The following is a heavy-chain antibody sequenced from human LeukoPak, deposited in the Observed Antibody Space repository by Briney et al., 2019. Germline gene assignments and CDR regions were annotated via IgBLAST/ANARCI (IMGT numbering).Heavy chain of an antibody. V-gene: IGHV3-30*04. J-gene: IGHJ4*02. CDR2: ISYDGSNK. CDR1: GFTFSNYA. CDR3: ARGRYYYGSGSAIDY. Sequence: GRSLRLSCPASGFTFSNYAMHWVRPPPGKGLDWVAFISYDGSNKYYADYVKGRFTISRDNSKNTLYLQMNSLRAEDTAVYYCARGRYYYGSGSAIDYWGQGTLVTVSS. D-gene: IGHD3-10*01.